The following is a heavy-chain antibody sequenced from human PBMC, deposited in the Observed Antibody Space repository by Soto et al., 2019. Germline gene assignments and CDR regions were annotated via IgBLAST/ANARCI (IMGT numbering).Heavy chain of an antibody. Sequence: GGSLRLSCAASGLIFETYSMSWVHQPPGKGLEWVSGISGAGGSTYYADSVKGRFTISRDNSKNTLYLQVNSLRTEDTAVYYCAKSWGNTWELYYFDSWGQGTLVTVSS. CDR2: ISGAGGST. J-gene: IGHJ4*02. V-gene: IGHV3-23*01. CDR1: GLIFETYS. CDR3: AKSWGNTWELYYFDS. D-gene: IGHD1-7*01.